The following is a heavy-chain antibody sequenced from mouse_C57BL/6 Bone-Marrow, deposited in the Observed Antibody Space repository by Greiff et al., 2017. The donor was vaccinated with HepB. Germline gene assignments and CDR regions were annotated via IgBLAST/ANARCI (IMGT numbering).Heavy chain of an antibody. D-gene: IGHD1-1*01. V-gene: IGHV2-9-1*01. CDR3: ARSYCGSSPYFDY. CDR2: IWTGGGT. Sequence: VKLVESGPGLVAPSQSLSITCTVSGFSLTSYAISWVRQPPGKGLEWLGVIWTGGGTNYNSALKSRLSISKDNSKSQVFLKMNSLQTDDTARYYCARSYCGSSPYFDYWGQGTTLTVSS. CDR1: GFSLTSYA. J-gene: IGHJ2*01.